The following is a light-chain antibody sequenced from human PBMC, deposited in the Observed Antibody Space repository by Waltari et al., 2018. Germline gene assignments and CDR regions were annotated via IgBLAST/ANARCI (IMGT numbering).Light chain of an antibody. V-gene: IGKV1-39*01. Sequence: DIQMTQSPSPLSASVGDRVTITCRASQTIYNSLNWYQHKPGKAPKLLISDTSTLQSGVPSRFSGRVSGTEFTLTISRLQPEDFGTYYCQQSYTLPYTFGQGTKLDI. CDR3: QQSYTLPYT. CDR2: DTS. CDR1: QTIYNS. J-gene: IGKJ2*01.